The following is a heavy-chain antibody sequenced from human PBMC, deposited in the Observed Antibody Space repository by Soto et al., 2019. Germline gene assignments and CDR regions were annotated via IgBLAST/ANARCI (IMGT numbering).Heavy chain of an antibody. CDR3: AKDESALRYFDWLSYDAFDI. Sequence: GGSLRLSCAASGFTFSSYAMSWVRQAPGKGLEWVSAISGSGGSTYYADSVKGRFTISRDNSKNTLYLQMNSLRAEDTAVYYCAKDESALRYFDWLSYDAFDIWGQGTMVTVSS. J-gene: IGHJ3*02. CDR2: ISGSGGST. V-gene: IGHV3-23*01. D-gene: IGHD3-9*01. CDR1: GFTFSSYA.